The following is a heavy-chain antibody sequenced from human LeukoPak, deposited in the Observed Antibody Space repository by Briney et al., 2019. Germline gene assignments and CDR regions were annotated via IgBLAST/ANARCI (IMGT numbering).Heavy chain of an antibody. Sequence: GGSLRLSCAASGFPFSSYWMSWGRQAPGKGLGGGANIKQDGSEKYYVDSVKGRFTISRDNAKNSLYLQMNSLRAEDTAVYYCARELRYFDWLPDYYYMDVWGKGTTATVSS. V-gene: IGHV3-7*01. J-gene: IGHJ6*03. CDR1: GFPFSSYW. CDR3: ARELRYFDWLPDYYYMDV. CDR2: IKQDGSEK. D-gene: IGHD3-9*01.